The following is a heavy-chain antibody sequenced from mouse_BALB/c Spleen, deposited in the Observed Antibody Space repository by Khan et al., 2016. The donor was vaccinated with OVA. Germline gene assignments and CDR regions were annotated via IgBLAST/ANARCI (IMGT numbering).Heavy chain of an antibody. CDR3: ARDRGGFDSYYFDY. CDR1: GISITTGNYR. J-gene: IGHJ2*01. CDR2: LYYSGTT. V-gene: IGHV3-5*02. D-gene: IGHD2-2*01. Sequence: VQLKESGPGLVKPSQTVSLTCTVTGISITTGNYRWSWIRQFPGNKLEWIGYLYYSGTTTYNPSLTSRTTITRDPSKNRFFLEMNSLTAEDTATYYCARDRGGFDSYYFDYWGQGTTLTVSS.